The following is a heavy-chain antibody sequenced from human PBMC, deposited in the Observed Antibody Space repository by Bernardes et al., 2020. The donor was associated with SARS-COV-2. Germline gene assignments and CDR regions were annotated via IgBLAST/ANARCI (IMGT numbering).Heavy chain of an antibody. CDR2: ISGSGDRT. D-gene: IGHD3-22*01. CDR3: AKGRDSGYLVPFDY. CDR1: GFTFSSYA. Sequence: GWSLRLSCAASGFTFSSYAMSWVRQAPGKGLEWVSGISGSGDRTNYAGSVKGRFTISRDTSKSTLYLQMNSLRAEDTAVYYCAKGRDSGYLVPFDYWGQGTLVTVSS. V-gene: IGHV3-23*01. J-gene: IGHJ4*02.